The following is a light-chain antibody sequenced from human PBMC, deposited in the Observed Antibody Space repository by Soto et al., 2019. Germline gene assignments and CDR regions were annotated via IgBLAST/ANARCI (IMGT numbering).Light chain of an antibody. J-gene: IGKJ2*01. CDR3: QQYNNWPPYT. Sequence: EIVMTQSPATLSVSPGERVTLSCRASQSVNNNLAWYQQKPGQAPRLLIYDASTRATGIPVRFSGSGSGTEFTLTIRGLQSQDFAVYYCQQYNNWPPYTFGQGTKLEIK. CDR1: QSVNNN. CDR2: DAS. V-gene: IGKV3-15*01.